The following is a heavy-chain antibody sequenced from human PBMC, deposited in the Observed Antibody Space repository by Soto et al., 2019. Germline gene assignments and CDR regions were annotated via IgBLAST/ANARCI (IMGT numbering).Heavy chain of an antibody. J-gene: IGHJ6*02. V-gene: IGHV4-61*01. CDR2: VYYTGVT. Sequence: RSLTCSVSGGSVRSGNHFWNWIRQPPGRGLEWLGYVYYTGVTNYNPSLKSRVSMSVDTSKDQFSLNLTSLTAADTAVYYCARGGEPLGYYGLDVWGQGTTVTVSS. CDR3: ARGGEPLGYYGLDV. CDR1: GGSVRSGNHF.